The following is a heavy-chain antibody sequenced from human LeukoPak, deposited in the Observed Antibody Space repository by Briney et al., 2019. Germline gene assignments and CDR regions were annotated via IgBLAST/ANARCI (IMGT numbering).Heavy chain of an antibody. D-gene: IGHD2-8*01. CDR3: ASASHLYCTSGVCYKTSYYYYGMDV. CDR1: GFTVSSNY. CDR2: IYSGGST. V-gene: IGHV3-66*02. J-gene: IGHJ6*02. Sequence: GGSLRLSCAASGFTVSSNYMSWVRQAPGKGLEWVSVIYSGGSTYYADSVKGRFTISRDNSKNTLYLQMNSLRAEDTAVYYCASASHLYCTSGVCYKTSYYYYGMDVWGQGTTVTVSS.